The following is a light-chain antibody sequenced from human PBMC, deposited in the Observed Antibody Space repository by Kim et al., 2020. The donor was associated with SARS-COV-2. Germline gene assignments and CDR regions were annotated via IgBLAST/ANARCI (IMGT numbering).Light chain of an antibody. CDR3: QKDDSAPWT. CDR1: QGISNY. V-gene: IGKV1-27*01. J-gene: IGKJ1*01. Sequence: PSVGDDDPFTWRARQGISNYLAWYQQKPGNAPKLLIYATSSLQSGVPSRFRGSRSGTDFTLIITRLQPEDFATYYCQKDDSAPWTFGQGTKVDIK. CDR2: ATS.